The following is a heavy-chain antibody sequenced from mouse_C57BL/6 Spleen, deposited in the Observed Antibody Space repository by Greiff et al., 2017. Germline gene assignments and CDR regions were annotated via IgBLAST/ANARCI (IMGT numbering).Heavy chain of an antibody. D-gene: IGHD1-1*01. Sequence: VQLVESGPELVKPGASVQISCKASGYAISSSWLNWVKQRPGKGLEWIGRLYPGDGDTNYNGQFKGKATLTADKTSSTAYMQLSSLTSEDSAVYFCAREDLHYYGSSYEYYFDDWGQGTTLTVSS. CDR1: GYAISSSW. CDR3: AREDLHYYGSSYEYYFDD. CDR2: LYPGDGDT. J-gene: IGHJ2*01. V-gene: IGHV1-82*01.